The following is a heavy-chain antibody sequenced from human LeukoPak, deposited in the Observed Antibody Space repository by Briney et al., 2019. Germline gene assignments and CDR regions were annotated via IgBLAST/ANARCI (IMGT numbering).Heavy chain of an antibody. J-gene: IGHJ3*02. CDR3: ARPPYYYDSSGYRPDVFDI. D-gene: IGHD3-22*01. CDR1: GYSFTSYW. CDR2: IYPGDSDT. V-gene: IGHV5-51*01. Sequence: GESLKISCKGSGYSFTSYWIGLVRQMPGKGLEWMGIIYPGDSDTRYSPSFQGHVTISADESISTAYLQWSSLKASDTAMYYCARPPYYYDSSGYRPDVFDIWGQGTMVTVSS.